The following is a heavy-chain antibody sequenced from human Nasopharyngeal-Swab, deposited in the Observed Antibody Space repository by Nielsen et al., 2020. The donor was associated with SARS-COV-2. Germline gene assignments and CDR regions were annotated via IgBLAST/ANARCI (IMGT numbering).Heavy chain of an antibody. CDR2: INPNSGGT. J-gene: IGHJ4*02. Sequence: ASVQVSCKASGYTFTGYYKHWVRQAPGQGLEWMGWINPNSGGTNYAQKFQGRVTMTRDTSISTAYMELSRLRSDDTAVYYCARSRKAAAGVFDYWGQGTLVTVSS. D-gene: IGHD6-13*01. CDR3: ARSRKAAAGVFDY. CDR1: GYTFTGYY. V-gene: IGHV1-2*02.